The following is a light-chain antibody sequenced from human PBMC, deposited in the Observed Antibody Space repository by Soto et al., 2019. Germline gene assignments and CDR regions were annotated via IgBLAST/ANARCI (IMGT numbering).Light chain of an antibody. CDR3: QQYGSSSIT. J-gene: IGKJ5*01. V-gene: IGKV3-20*01. Sequence: EIVLTQSPGTLSLSPGERATLSCRASQSVSSSSFAWNQQKPGQAPRLLIYSTSSRATGIPDRFSGSGSGRDFTLTISRLEPEDFAVYYCQQYGSSSITFGQGTRLEIK. CDR1: QSVSSSS. CDR2: STS.